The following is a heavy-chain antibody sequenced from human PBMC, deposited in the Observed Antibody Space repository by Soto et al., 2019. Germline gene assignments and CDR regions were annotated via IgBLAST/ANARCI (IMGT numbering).Heavy chain of an antibody. Sequence: SETLSLTCTVSGGSISSSSYYWGWIRQPPGKGLEWIGSIYYSGSTYYNPSPKSRVTISVDTSKNQFSLKLSSVTAADTAVYYCARLALGPYAFDIWGQGTMVTVSS. CDR3: ARLALGPYAFDI. J-gene: IGHJ3*02. D-gene: IGHD3-3*01. CDR2: IYYSGST. V-gene: IGHV4-39*01. CDR1: GGSISSSSYY.